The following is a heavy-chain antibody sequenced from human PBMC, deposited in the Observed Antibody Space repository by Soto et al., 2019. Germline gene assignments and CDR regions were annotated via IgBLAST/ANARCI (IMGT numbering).Heavy chain of an antibody. V-gene: IGHV4-34*01. Sequence: SETLSLTCAVYGGSFSGYYWSWIRQPPGKGLEWIGEINHSGSTNYNPSLKSRVTISVDTSKNQFSLKLSSVTAADTAVYYCARGSTSIAAAGRAFDYWGQGTLVTVSS. J-gene: IGHJ4*02. CDR1: GGSFSGYY. CDR2: INHSGST. D-gene: IGHD6-13*01. CDR3: ARGSTSIAAAGRAFDY.